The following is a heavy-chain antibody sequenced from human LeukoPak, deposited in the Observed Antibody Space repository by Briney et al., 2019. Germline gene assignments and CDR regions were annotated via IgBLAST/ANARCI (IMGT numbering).Heavy chain of an antibody. D-gene: IGHD3-10*01. CDR2: ISSSSASI. V-gene: IGHV3-48*01. CDR3: ARGGRGDYGSGSYYNYGMGV. J-gene: IGHJ6*02. Sequence: GGSLRLSCAASGFTFSGYSMSWVRQAPGKGLEWVSYISSSSASIYHADSVKGRFTISRDNAQNPLYLQMNGLRVEDTALYYCARGGRGDYGSGSYYNYGMGVWGQGTTVTVSS. CDR1: GFTFSGYS.